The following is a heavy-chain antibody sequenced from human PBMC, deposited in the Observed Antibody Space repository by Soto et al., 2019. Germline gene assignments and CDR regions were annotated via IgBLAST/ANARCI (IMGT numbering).Heavy chain of an antibody. Sequence: EVQLVESGGGLVQPGGSLRLSCAASGFTFSSYWMTWVRQAPGKGLEWVDNIKQDGSDKYYVDSVKGRVTISRDHAKDSLHLQINSLRAEDSAVYYCVRSRYGGCFDFWGQGTLVTVSS. CDR1: GFTFSSYW. D-gene: IGHD6-25*01. J-gene: IGHJ4*02. CDR3: VRSRYGGCFDF. V-gene: IGHV3-7*01. CDR2: IKQDGSDK.